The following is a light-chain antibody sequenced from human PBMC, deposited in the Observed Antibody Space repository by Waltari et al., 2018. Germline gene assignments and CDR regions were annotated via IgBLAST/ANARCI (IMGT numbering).Light chain of an antibody. CDR1: QSISND. CDR2: TVY. Sequence: DIQLTQSPSSLSASVGDRVTITCRASQSISNDLNWYQQKPGKAPNLLVYTVYTLESGVPSRFSGSGSGTEFTLTINSLQPEDFATYYCQQSNSSPWTFGQGTKVEIK. V-gene: IGKV1-39*01. J-gene: IGKJ1*01. CDR3: QQSNSSPWT.